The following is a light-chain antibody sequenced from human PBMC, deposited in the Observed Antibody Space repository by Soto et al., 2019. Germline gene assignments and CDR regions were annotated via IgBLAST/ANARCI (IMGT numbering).Light chain of an antibody. J-gene: IGKJ4*01. V-gene: IGKV3-20*01. CDR1: QSVSSSY. Sequence: EIVLTQSPGTLSLSPGERATLSCRASQSVSSSYLAWYQQKPGQAPRLLIYGASSRATGIPDRLSGSGYGTDFTLTISRLEPEDFAVYYCQQYGSSPTFGGGTKVEIK. CDR3: QQYGSSPT. CDR2: GAS.